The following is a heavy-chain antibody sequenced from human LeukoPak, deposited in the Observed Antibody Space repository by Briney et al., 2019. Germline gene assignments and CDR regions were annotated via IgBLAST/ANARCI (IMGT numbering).Heavy chain of an antibody. CDR2: ISGGGGST. CDR1: GFTFSSYG. J-gene: IGHJ4*02. Sequence: GGSLRLSCAASGFTFSSYGMSWVRQAPGKGLEWVSAISGGGGSTYYADSVKGRFTISRDNSKNTLYLQMNSLRPEDTAVYYCAKDAYQLLHFDYWGQGTLVTVSS. CDR3: AKDAYQLLHFDY. D-gene: IGHD2-2*01. V-gene: IGHV3-23*01.